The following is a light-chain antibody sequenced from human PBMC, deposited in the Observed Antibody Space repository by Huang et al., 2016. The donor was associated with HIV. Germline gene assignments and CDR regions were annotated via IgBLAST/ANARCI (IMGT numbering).Light chain of an antibody. V-gene: IGKV1-5*03. CDR3: QHQWT. CDR2: KAS. Sequence: DIQVTQSPSTLSAFVGDRVNITCRTSQRISTWLGWYQQRTGKAPNLLISKASNLETWVPSRFSGNGSGTEFTLSNNGLQPDDLATYYCQHQWTFGQGTKVEIK. J-gene: IGKJ1*01. CDR1: QRISTW.